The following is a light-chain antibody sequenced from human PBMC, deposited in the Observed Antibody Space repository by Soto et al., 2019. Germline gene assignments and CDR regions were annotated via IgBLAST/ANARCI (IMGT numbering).Light chain of an antibody. V-gene: IGLV2-14*01. CDR1: SGDIGSYNR. CDR3: AAWDDSLSGFYV. Sequence: QSVLTQPASVSGSPGQSITISCTGTSGDIGSYNRVSWYQQHPGKAPKLIIYEVTDRPSGVSNRFSGSKSGNTASLTISGLRSEDEAVYYCAAWDDSLSGFYVCGTGTKVTVL. J-gene: IGLJ1*01. CDR2: EVT.